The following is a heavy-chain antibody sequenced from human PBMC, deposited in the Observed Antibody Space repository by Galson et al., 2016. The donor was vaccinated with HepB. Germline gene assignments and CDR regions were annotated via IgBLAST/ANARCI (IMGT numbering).Heavy chain of an antibody. D-gene: IGHD4-17*01. J-gene: IGHJ6*02. CDR3: ARALEYGSRNYYDYYAMDV. Sequence: QSGAEVKEPGESLRISCQGSGYRLTDYWITWFRQVPGKGLQWMGRIDPDDSYTNYSPSFQGHVTISVDKSINTAYLQWSTLKASDTAIYYCARALEYGSRNYYDYYAMDVWGPGTTVIVSS. V-gene: IGHV5-10-1*01. CDR2: IDPDDSYT. CDR1: GYRLTDYW.